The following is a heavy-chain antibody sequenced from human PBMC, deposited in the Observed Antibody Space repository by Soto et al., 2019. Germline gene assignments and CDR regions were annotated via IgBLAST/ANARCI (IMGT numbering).Heavy chain of an antibody. V-gene: IGHV4-39*01. Sequence: SETLSLTCTVSGGSISSSSYYWGWIRQPPGKGLEWIGSIYYSGSTYYNPSLKGRVTISVDTSKNQFSLKLSSVTAADTAVYYCAVNVEGYCSGGSCGFRYYYYYMDVWGKGTTVTVSS. D-gene: IGHD2-15*01. CDR1: GGSISSSSYY. CDR2: IYYSGST. CDR3: AVNVEGYCSGGSCGFRYYYYYMDV. J-gene: IGHJ6*03.